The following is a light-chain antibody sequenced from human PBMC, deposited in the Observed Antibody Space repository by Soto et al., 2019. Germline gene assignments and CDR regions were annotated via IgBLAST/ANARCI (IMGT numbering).Light chain of an antibody. Sequence: IKLTQSPAAVSASVGDSATINCRASQSISSWLAWYQQKPGKAPKLLIYDASSLKSGVPSRFSGSGSGTEFTLTISNLQPDDFATYYCQQYNTYSWTFGQGTKVDIK. CDR1: QSISSW. V-gene: IGKV1-5*01. CDR3: QQYNTYSWT. J-gene: IGKJ1*01. CDR2: DAS.